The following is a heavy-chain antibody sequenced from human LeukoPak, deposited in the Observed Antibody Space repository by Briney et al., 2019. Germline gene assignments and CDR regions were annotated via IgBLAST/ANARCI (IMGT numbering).Heavy chain of an antibody. J-gene: IGHJ5*02. CDR2: IYYSGST. CDR1: GGSISSSSYY. Sequence: SETLSLTCTVSGGSISSSSYYWGWIRQPPGKGLEWIGSIYYSGSTYYSPSLKSRVTISLDTSRNQFSLKLSSVTAADTAVYYCARLQVVAASDYGDWFDPWGQGTLVTVSS. V-gene: IGHV4-39*07. CDR3: ARLQVVAASDYGDWFDP. D-gene: IGHD2-15*01.